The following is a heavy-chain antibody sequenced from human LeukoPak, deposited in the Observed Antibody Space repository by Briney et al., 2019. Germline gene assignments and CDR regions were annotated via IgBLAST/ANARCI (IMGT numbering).Heavy chain of an antibody. Sequence: PGGSLVFPWQGPGYLFTRYWISWVRQLPGKGLEGMGGFDPRESYTNYSPSFQGHVTISADKSICTAYPQWSSLKASDTAMYYCARPPNSVVVPAARYDAFDIWGQGTMVTVSS. CDR2: FDPRESYT. J-gene: IGHJ3*02. CDR1: GYLFTRYW. CDR3: ARPPNSVVVPAARYDAFDI. D-gene: IGHD2-2*01. V-gene: IGHV5-10-1*01.